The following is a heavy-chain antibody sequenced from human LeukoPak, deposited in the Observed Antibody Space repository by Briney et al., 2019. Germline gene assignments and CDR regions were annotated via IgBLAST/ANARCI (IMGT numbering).Heavy chain of an antibody. CDR1: GGSISSYY. D-gene: IGHD6-19*01. CDR3: GAESERWLVRS. CDR2: IYNSGST. J-gene: IGHJ4*02. Sequence: SETLSLTCTVSGGSISSYYWSWVRQPPGKGLEWIGYIYNSGSTNYNPSLKSRVTISIDTSKNQFSLKLSSVTAADTAVYYCGAESERWLVRSWGQGTLVTVSS. V-gene: IGHV4-59*01.